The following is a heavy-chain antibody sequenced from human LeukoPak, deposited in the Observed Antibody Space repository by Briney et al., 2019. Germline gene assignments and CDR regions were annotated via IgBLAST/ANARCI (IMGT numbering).Heavy chain of an antibody. D-gene: IGHD5-24*01. CDR2: VYYDGTS. CDR3: VRHISTNTGYFDS. J-gene: IGHJ4*02. CDR1: GGSINSHSYY. Sequence: SETLSLTCTVSGGSINSHSYYWGWIRQPPGKGLEWIGSVYYDGTSYSNPSLKSRAAVSVDTSRDQFSLDLSFVTAADTALYYCVRHISTNTGYFDSCGQGTLVSVSS. V-gene: IGHV4-39*01.